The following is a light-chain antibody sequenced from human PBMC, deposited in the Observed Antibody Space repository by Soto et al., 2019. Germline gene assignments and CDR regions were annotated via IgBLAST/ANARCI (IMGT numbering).Light chain of an antibody. V-gene: IGLV1-44*01. J-gene: IGLJ3*02. Sequence: QSVLTQPPSASGTPGQRVTISCSGSNSNIGTNAVNWYQQIPGTAPKLLIYNNNQRPSGVPDRFSGSKSGTSASLTISGLHSDDEADYPCATWDDTLRSWVFGGGTKVTV. CDR1: NSNIGTNA. CDR3: ATWDDTLRSWV. CDR2: NNN.